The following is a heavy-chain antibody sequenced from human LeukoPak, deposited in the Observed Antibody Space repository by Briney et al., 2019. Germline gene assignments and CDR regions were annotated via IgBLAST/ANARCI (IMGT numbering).Heavy chain of an antibody. Sequence: GGSLRLSCAASGFTFSSYEMSWVRQAPGKGLEWVSYISSSGSTIYYADSVKGRFTISRDNAKNSLYLQMNSLRAEDTAVYYCARGGDYYDSRGIRNQWGQGTLVTVSS. V-gene: IGHV3-48*03. CDR2: ISSSGSTI. J-gene: IGHJ4*02. CDR1: GFTFSSYE. D-gene: IGHD3-22*01. CDR3: ARGGDYYDSRGIRNQ.